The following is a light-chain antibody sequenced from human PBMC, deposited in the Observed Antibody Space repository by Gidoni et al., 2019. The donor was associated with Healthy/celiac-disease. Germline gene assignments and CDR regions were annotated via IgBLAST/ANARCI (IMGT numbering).Light chain of an antibody. CDR1: QSVSSSY. Sequence: IVLTQSPGPLSLSPGERATLACRSSQSVSSSYLAWYQQKPGQAPRLLIYGASSRATGIPYRFSGSGSGTDFTLTISRLEPEDVAVYYCQQYGSSPRTFGQGTKLEIK. CDR2: GAS. V-gene: IGKV3-20*01. J-gene: IGKJ2*01. CDR3: QQYGSSPRT.